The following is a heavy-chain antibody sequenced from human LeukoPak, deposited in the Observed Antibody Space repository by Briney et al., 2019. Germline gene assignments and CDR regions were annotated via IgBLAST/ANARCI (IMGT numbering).Heavy chain of an antibody. V-gene: IGHV3-9*01. CDR2: VSWDSGTI. D-gene: IGHD3-10*01. J-gene: IGHJ3*02. Sequence: GGSLRLSCAASGFTFDDHAMHWVRQAPGKGLEWVSGVSWDSGTIGYADSVKGRFTISRDNARNSLYLQMNSLRAEDTAVYYCARGSYYYGADALDIWGQGTMVTVSS. CDR1: GFTFDDHA. CDR3: ARGSYYYGADALDI.